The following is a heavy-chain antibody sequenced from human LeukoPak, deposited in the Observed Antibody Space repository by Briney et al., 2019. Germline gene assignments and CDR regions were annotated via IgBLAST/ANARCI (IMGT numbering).Heavy chain of an antibody. D-gene: IGHD2-2*01. CDR1: GYTFDDYG. V-gene: IGHV3-20*04. CDR3: ARQLLWGYDP. CDR2: INWNSGST. Sequence: GGSLRLSCAASGYTFDDYGMSWVRQAPGKGLEWVSGINWNSGSTGYADSVKGRFTISRDNAKNSLYLQMNSLRAEDTALYYCARQLLWGYDPWGQGTLVTVSS. J-gene: IGHJ5*02.